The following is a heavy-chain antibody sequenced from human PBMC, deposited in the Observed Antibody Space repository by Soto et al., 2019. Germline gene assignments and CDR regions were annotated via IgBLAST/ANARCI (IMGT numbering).Heavy chain of an antibody. Sequence: GGSLRLSCAASGFTFSNFWMTLVRQAPGKGLEWVANIREDGTEKYCVDSVKGRFTISRDNAENSLYLRMNSLRADDAAVYYCARGLSRNDYWGQGTLVTVSS. CDR3: ARGLSRNDY. CDR2: IREDGTEK. J-gene: IGHJ4*02. V-gene: IGHV3-7*01. D-gene: IGHD3-10*01. CDR1: GFTFSNFW.